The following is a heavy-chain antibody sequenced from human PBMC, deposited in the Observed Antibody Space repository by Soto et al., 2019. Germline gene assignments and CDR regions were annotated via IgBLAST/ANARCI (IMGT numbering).Heavy chain of an antibody. CDR1: GYTFTSYA. CDR3: ARQMKVYDSSGYYYTYFDY. Sequence: ASVKVSCKASGYTFTSYAMHWVRQAPGQRLEWMGWINAGNANTKYSQKFQGRVTITRDTSASTAYMELSSLRSEDTAVYYCARQMKVYDSSGYYYTYFDYWGQGTLVTVSS. J-gene: IGHJ4*02. D-gene: IGHD3-22*01. V-gene: IGHV1-3*01. CDR2: INAGNANT.